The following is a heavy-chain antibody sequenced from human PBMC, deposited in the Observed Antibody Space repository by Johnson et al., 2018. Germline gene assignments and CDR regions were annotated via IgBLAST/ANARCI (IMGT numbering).Heavy chain of an antibody. V-gene: IGHV3-33*08. CDR2: IWYDGSNK. CDR1: GFTVSSNY. Sequence: QVQLVESGGGLIQPGGSLRLSCAASGFTVSSNYMSWVRQAPGKGLEWVAVIWYDGSNKYYADSVKGRFTISRDNSENTLYLQMNSLRAEDTAVYYCARRDTMVHYGMDVWGQGTTVTVSS. J-gene: IGHJ6*02. D-gene: IGHD3-10*01. CDR3: ARRDTMVHYGMDV.